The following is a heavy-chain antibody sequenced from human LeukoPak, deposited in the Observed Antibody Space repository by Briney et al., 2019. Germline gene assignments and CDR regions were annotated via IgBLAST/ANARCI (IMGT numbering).Heavy chain of an antibody. Sequence: SETLSLTCTVSGGSISSYYWSWIRQPPGKRLEWIGYIYYSGSTNYNPSLKSRVTISVDTSKNRFSLKLRSVTAADTAVYYCARESAGSYFAFDIWGQGTMVSVSS. D-gene: IGHD3-10*01. V-gene: IGHV4-59*12. CDR1: GGSISSYY. CDR3: ARESAGSYFAFDI. CDR2: IYYSGST. J-gene: IGHJ3*02.